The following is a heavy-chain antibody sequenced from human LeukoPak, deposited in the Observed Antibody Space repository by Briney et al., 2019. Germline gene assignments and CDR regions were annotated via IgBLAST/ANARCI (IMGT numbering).Heavy chain of an antibody. CDR2: INWNGGST. CDR1: GFTFSNAW. Sequence: GGSLRLSCAASGFTFSNAWMTWVRQAPGKGLEWVSGINWNGGSTGYADSVKGRFTISRDNAKNSLYLQMNSLRAEDTALYYCARAGTYYYEEGFQHWGQGTLVTVSS. J-gene: IGHJ1*01. V-gene: IGHV3-20*04. CDR3: ARAGTYYYEEGFQH. D-gene: IGHD3-22*01.